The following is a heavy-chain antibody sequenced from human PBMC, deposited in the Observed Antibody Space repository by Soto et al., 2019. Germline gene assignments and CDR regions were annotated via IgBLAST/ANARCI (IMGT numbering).Heavy chain of an antibody. J-gene: IGHJ5*02. D-gene: IGHD6-13*01. Sequence: QVQLVQSGAEVKKPGSSVKVSCKASGGTFSSYTISWVRQAPGQGLEWMGRIIPILGIANYAQKFQGRVTITADKCTSTAYMELSSLRSEDTAVYYCAREGGIAAAGTSLYWFDPWGQGTLVTVSS. CDR2: IIPILGIA. V-gene: IGHV1-69*08. CDR1: GGTFSSYT. CDR3: AREGGIAAAGTSLYWFDP.